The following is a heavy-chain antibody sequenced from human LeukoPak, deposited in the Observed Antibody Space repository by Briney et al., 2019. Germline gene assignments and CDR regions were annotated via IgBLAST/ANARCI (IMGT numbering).Heavy chain of an antibody. Sequence: GGSLRLSCAASGFTFSSYAMHWVRQAPGKGLEWVAVISYDGSNKYYADSVKGRFTISRDNSKNTLYLRMNSLRAEDTAVYYCARDAVVRGVIDYFDYWGQGTLVTVSS. CDR3: ARDAVVRGVIDYFDY. D-gene: IGHD3-10*01. V-gene: IGHV3-30*04. CDR2: ISYDGSNK. J-gene: IGHJ4*02. CDR1: GFTFSSYA.